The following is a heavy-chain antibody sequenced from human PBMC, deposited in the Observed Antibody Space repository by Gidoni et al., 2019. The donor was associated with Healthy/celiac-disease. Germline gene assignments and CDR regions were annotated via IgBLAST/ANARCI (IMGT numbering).Heavy chain of an antibody. V-gene: IGHV3-73*02. CDR2: IRSKANSYAT. J-gene: IGHJ3*02. D-gene: IGHD3-22*01. CDR1: GFTFSGSA. Sequence: EVQLVESGGGLVQPGGSLNISCAASGFTFSGSALHWVRQASGKGLEWVGRIRSKANSYATAYAASVKGRFTISRDDSKNTAYLQMNSLKTEDTAVYYCTRYTYYYDSSGYYNHDAFDIWGQGTMVTVSS. CDR3: TRYTYYYDSSGYYNHDAFDI.